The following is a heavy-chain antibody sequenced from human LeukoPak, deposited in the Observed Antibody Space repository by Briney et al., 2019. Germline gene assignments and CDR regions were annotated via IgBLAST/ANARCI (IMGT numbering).Heavy chain of an antibody. J-gene: IGHJ4*02. V-gene: IGHV1-2*02. CDR2: INPNSGGT. CDR3: ARAVETYYDFWSGYHY. Sequence: VASVKVSCKASGYTFTGYYMHWVRQAPGQGLEWMGWINPNSGGTNYVQKFQGRVTMTRDTSISTAYMELSRLRSDDTAVYYCARAVETYYDFWSGYHYWGQGTLVTVSS. CDR1: GYTFTGYY. D-gene: IGHD3-3*01.